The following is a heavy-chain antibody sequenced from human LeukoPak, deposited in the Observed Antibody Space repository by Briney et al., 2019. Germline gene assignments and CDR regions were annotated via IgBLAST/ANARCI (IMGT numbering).Heavy chain of an antibody. D-gene: IGHD5-12*01. V-gene: IGHV3-23*01. Sequence: XXXXGKXXXXXXAISGSGGSTYYADSVKGRFTISRDNSKNTLYLQMNSLRAEDTAVYYCAREVGLPGAFDYWGQGTLVTVSS. J-gene: IGHJ4*02. CDR3: AREVGLPGAFDY. CDR2: ISGSGGST.